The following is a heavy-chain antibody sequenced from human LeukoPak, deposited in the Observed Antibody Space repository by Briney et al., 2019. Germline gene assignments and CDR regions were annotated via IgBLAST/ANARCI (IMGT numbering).Heavy chain of an antibody. CDR1: GFTFSSYS. J-gene: IGHJ6*03. CDR3: AKQGRDWLRDYYYYMDV. Sequence: GSLRLSCAASGFTFSSYSMNWVRQAPGKGLEWVSYISSSSSTIYYADSVKGRFTISRDNAKNSLFLQMNSLRAEDTAVYYCAKQGRDWLRDYYYYMDVWGKGTTVTISS. CDR2: ISSSSSTI. V-gene: IGHV3-48*01. D-gene: IGHD3-9*01.